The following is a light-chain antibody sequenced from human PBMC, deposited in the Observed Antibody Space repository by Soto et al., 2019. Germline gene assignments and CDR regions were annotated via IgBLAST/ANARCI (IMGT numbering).Light chain of an antibody. Sequence: EIVLTQSPATLSVSPGEGATLSCRTSQIIGTNLAWYQQKPGQAPRLLIYGAFIRAPGFPVRFRGTGSGSEFTLTISSLQSEDGALYFCQQYYKLPYTFGQGTNLELK. J-gene: IGKJ2*01. CDR2: GAF. CDR1: QIIGTN. CDR3: QQYYKLPYT. V-gene: IGKV3-15*01.